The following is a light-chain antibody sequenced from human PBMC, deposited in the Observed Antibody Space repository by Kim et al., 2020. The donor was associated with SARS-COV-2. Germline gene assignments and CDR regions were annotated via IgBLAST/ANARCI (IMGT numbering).Light chain of an antibody. J-gene: IGKJ2*01. V-gene: IGKV1-8*01. CDR2: AAS. Sequence: AIRMTQSPSSLSASTGDRVTITCRASQGISSYLAWYQQKPGKAPKLLIYAASTLQSGVPSRFSGSGSGTDFTLTISCLQSEDFATYYGQQYYSYPPLFGQGTKLEIK. CDR3: QQYYSYPPL. CDR1: QGISSY.